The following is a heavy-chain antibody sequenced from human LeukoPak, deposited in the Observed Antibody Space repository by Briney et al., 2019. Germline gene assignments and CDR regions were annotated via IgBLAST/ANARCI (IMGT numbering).Heavy chain of an antibody. CDR1: GFTFSGYA. V-gene: IGHV3-30*04. Sequence: GGSLRLSCAASGFTFSGYAMHWVRQAPGKGLEWVAVISYDGSNKYYADSVKGRFTISRDNSKNTLYLQMYSLRAEDTAVYYCARDEGYFDYWGQGTLVTVSS. J-gene: IGHJ4*02. CDR2: ISYDGSNK. CDR3: ARDEGYFDY.